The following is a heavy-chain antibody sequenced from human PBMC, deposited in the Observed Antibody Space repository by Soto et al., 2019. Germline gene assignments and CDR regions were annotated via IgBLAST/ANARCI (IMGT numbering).Heavy chain of an antibody. CDR2: INHSGRV. J-gene: IGHJ5*01. CDR3: STRAYDTNGYYRFDP. Sequence: SETLSLTCAVYGGSFGGHSWTWIRQSPGKGLEWIGDINHSGRVNYSPSLKSRVTISLDTSKNQFSLTLSAVTAADTAMYYCSTRAYDTNGYYRFDPWGQGTLVTVSS. D-gene: IGHD3-22*01. CDR1: GGSFGGHS. V-gene: IGHV4-34*01.